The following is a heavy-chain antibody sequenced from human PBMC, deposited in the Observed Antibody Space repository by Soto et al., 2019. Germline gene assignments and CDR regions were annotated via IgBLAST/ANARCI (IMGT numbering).Heavy chain of an antibody. CDR3: ARGYGDSDI. J-gene: IGHJ3*02. CDR1: GFTFSTSA. V-gene: IGHV3-23*01. CDR2: ISGSGDST. Sequence: GGSLRLSCAASGFTFSTSAMSWVRQAPGKGLEWVSTISGSGDSTYYADSVKGRFTISRDNSRNTLYLQMNSLTDEDTATYYCARGYGDSDIWGRGTMVTVSS. D-gene: IGHD4-17*01.